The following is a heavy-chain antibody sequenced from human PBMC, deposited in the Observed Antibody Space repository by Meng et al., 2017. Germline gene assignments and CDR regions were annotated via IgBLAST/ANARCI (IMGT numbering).Heavy chain of an antibody. D-gene: IGHD6-19*01. CDR2: INAGNSDT. CDR1: GYTFTTYA. CDR3: ARAIAVSGTGRFDY. V-gene: IGHV1-3*01. Sequence: QVQLVQVGAEGNKPGATVKVPCQASGYTFTTYAIHWVRQAPGQRLEWMGWINAGNSDTKYSQKLQGRVTITRDTSASTVYMEVSSLRSEDTGVYYCARAIAVSGTGRFDYWGQGTLVTVSS. J-gene: IGHJ4*02.